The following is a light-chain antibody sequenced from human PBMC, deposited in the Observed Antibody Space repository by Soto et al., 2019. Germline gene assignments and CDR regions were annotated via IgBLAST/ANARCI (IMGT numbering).Light chain of an antibody. CDR2: AAS. J-gene: IGKJ5*01. Sequence: EIVLTQSPGTLSLSPGERATLACRASQSVSSNYLAWYQQKPGQAPRLLLYAASYRAGGIPDRFSGSGSGTDFTPAISRLEPEDCAVYYCQLYGSSPPSITFGQGTRLEIK. CDR1: QSVSSNY. CDR3: QLYGSSPPSIT. V-gene: IGKV3-20*01.